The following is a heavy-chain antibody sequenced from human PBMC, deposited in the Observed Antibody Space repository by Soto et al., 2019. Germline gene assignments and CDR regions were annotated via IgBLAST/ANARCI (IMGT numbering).Heavy chain of an antibody. CDR3: ARIEYQLLFGDYYYYMDV. V-gene: IGHV4-59*08. CDR1: AGSISSYY. J-gene: IGHJ6*03. Sequence: SETLSLTSTVSAGSISSYYWSWIRQPPGKGLEWIGYIYYSGSTKYNPSLKSRVTISVDTSKNQFSLKLSSVTAADTAVYYCARIEYQLLFGDYYYYMDVWGKGTTVT. CDR2: IYYSGST. D-gene: IGHD2-2*01.